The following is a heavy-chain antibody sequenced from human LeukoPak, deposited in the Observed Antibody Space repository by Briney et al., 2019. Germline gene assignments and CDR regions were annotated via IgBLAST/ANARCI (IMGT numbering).Heavy chain of an antibody. CDR2: IYTSGST. V-gene: IGHV4-4*07. CDR3: ARGGAMVHYNWFDP. J-gene: IGHJ5*02. CDR1: GGSISSYY. Sequence: SETLSLTCTVSGGSISSYYWSWIRQPAGKGLEWIGRIYTSGSTNYNPSLKSRVTMSVDTFKNQFSLKLSSVTAADTAVYYCARGGAMVHYNWFDPWGQGTLVTVSS. D-gene: IGHD5-18*01.